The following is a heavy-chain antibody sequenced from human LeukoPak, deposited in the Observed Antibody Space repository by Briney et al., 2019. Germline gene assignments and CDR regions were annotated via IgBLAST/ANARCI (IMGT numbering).Heavy chain of an antibody. Sequence: TSETLSLTCTVSGVSISSYYWSWIRQSPGKGLEWIGYIYYSGSTNYNPSLKSRVTISVDTSKNQFSLKLTSVTAADTAVYYCARGGYIYGGHNWFDPWGQGTLVTVSS. CDR2: IYYSGST. D-gene: IGHD5-18*01. V-gene: IGHV4-59*01. CDR1: GVSISSYY. J-gene: IGHJ5*02. CDR3: ARGGYIYGGHNWFDP.